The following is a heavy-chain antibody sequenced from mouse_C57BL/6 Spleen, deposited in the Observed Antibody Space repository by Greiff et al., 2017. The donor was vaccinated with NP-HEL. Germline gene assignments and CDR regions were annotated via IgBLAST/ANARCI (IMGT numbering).Heavy chain of an antibody. CDR3: ARGAYGSSYGGYFDV. CDR2: ISDGGSYT. CDR1: GFTFSSYA. D-gene: IGHD1-1*01. J-gene: IGHJ1*03. V-gene: IGHV5-4*01. Sequence: EVQLVESGGGLVKPGGSLKLSCAASGFTFSSYAMSWVRQTPEKRLEWVATISDGGSYTYYPDNVKGRFTISRDNAKNNLYLQMSHLKSEDTAMYYCARGAYGSSYGGYFDVWGTGTTVTVSS.